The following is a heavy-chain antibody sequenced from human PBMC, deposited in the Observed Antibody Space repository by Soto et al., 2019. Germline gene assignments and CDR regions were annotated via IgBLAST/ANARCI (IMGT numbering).Heavy chain of an antibody. V-gene: IGHV4-61*01. CDR1: GGSVSSGSYY. D-gene: IGHD2-21*01. Sequence: TSETLSLTCTVSGGSVSSGSYYWSWIRQPPGKGLEWIGYIYYSGSTNCNPSLKSRVTISVDTSKNQFSLKLSSVTAADTAVYYCARKGSPTLIRHEPYYFDYWGQGTLVTVSS. CDR2: IYYSGST. CDR3: ARKGSPTLIRHEPYYFDY. J-gene: IGHJ4*02.